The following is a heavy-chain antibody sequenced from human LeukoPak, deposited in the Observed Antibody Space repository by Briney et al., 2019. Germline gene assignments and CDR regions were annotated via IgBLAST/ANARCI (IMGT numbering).Heavy chain of an antibody. D-gene: IGHD3-10*01. Sequence: PGRSLRLSCAASGFTFSSYAMHWVRQAPGKGLDWVAVISYDGSNKEYAGSVKGRFTISRDNSNNMVYLQMNNLRVEDTAVYYCAKSGLEYWYLDFWGRGTLVTVSS. CDR1: GFTFSSYA. J-gene: IGHJ2*01. CDR2: ISYDGSNK. V-gene: IGHV3-30*18. CDR3: AKSGLEYWYLDF.